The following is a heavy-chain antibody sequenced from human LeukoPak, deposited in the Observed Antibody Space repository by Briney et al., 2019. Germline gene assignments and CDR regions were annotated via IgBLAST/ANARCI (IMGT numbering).Heavy chain of an antibody. CDR2: INTDGTVT. CDR3: ATKQWLAPPPDS. CDR1: GFTFSKYW. D-gene: IGHD6-19*01. J-gene: IGHJ4*02. Sequence: GGSLRLSCAASGFTFSKYWMLWVRQAPGKGLESVSRINTDGTVTTYAASVKGGFTVSRDNADNTMFLQMNSVRDEDTAVYYCATKQWLAPPPDSWGQGTPVTVSS. V-gene: IGHV3-74*01.